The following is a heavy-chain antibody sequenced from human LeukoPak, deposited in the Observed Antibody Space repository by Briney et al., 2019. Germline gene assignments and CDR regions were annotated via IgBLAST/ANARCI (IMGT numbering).Heavy chain of an antibody. CDR2: IYYSGST. CDR3: ARICGGDCNNWFDP. CDR1: GGSISSYY. J-gene: IGHJ5*02. Sequence: SETLSLTCTVSGGSISSYYWSWIRQPPGKGLEWIRYIYYSGSTNYNPSLKSRVTISVDTSKNQFSLKLSSVTAADTAVYYCARICGGDCNNWFDPWGQGTLVTVSS. V-gene: IGHV4-59*01. D-gene: IGHD2-21*02.